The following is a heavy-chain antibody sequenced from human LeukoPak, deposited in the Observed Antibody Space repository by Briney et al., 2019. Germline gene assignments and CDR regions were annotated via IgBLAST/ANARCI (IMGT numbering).Heavy chain of an antibody. D-gene: IGHD1-1*01. CDR3: ARTKFPSGVNVVFDM. CDR1: GFAFTSND. Sequence: GGSLSLSCAASGFAFTSNDMTWVRQAPGKGLEWVSAISGSGGSTYDADSVKGRITITRDNAKNTLFLQMSRLRAEDTALYYCARTKFPSGVNVVFDMWGQGTLVTVSA. CDR2: ISGSGGST. J-gene: IGHJ3*02. V-gene: IGHV3-23*01.